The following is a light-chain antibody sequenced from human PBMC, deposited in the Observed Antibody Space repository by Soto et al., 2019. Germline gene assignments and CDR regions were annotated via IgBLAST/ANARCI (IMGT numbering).Light chain of an antibody. Sequence: DIQMTQSPSTLSASVGDRVTITCRASQSISSWLAWYQQKPGKAPKLLIYDASSLESGVPSRFSGSGSGTEFTLTISSLQPDDFATYYCQQYNSYWWTFGQGTNVDI. CDR1: QSISSW. CDR2: DAS. CDR3: QQYNSYWWT. V-gene: IGKV1-5*01. J-gene: IGKJ1*01.